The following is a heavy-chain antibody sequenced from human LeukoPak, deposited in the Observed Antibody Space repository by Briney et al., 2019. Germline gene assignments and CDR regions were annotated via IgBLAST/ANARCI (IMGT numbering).Heavy chain of an antibody. CDR2: IYYSGST. D-gene: IGHD3-10*01. CDR1: GGSISSYY. V-gene: IGHV4-59*12. Sequence: PSETLSLTCTVSGGSISSYYWSWIRQPPGTGLEWIGYIYYSGSTNYNPSLKSRVTISVDTSKNQFSLKLSSVTAADTAVYYCARFDYGSGSSGFYYYYGMDVWGQGTTVTVSS. J-gene: IGHJ6*02. CDR3: ARFDYGSGSSGFYYYYGMDV.